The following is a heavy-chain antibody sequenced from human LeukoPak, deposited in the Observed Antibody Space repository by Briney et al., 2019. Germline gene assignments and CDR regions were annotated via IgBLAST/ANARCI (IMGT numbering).Heavy chain of an antibody. CDR1: GGSFSGYY. D-gene: IGHD3-22*01. CDR2: IYHSGST. CDR3: ARALSYYYDSGGYSYYFDY. Sequence: SETLSLTCAVYGGSFSGYYWSWIRQPPGKGLEWIGSIYHSGSTYYNPSLKSRVTISVDTSKNQFSLKLSSVTAADTAVYYCARALSYYYDSGGYSYYFDYWGQGTLVTVSS. J-gene: IGHJ4*02. V-gene: IGHV4-34*01.